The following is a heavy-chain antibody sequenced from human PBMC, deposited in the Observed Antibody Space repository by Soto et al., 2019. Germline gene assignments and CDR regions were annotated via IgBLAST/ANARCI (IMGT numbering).Heavy chain of an antibody. D-gene: IGHD6-13*01. Sequence: QVQLVESGGGVVQPGRSLRLSCAASGFTFSSYGMHWVRQAPGKGLEWVAVIWYDGSNKYYADSVKGRFTISRDNSKNTLYLQMNGLRAEDTAVYYCARDTVAESSSWYLVGFDYWGQGTLVTVSS. CDR2: IWYDGSNK. V-gene: IGHV3-33*01. CDR3: ARDTVAESSSWYLVGFDY. CDR1: GFTFSSYG. J-gene: IGHJ4*02.